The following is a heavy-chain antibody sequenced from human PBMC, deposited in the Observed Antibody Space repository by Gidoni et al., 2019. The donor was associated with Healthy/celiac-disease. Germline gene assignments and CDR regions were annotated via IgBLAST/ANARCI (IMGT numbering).Heavy chain of an antibody. Sequence: EVQLLESGGGLVQPGGSLRLSCAASGFTFSSYAMSWVRQAPGKGLEWVSAISGSGGSTYYADAVKGRFTISRDNSKNTLYLQMNSLRAEDTAVYYYAKVGYYDILTGYYLYFDYWGQGTLVTVSS. CDR3: AKVGYYDILTGYYLYFDY. CDR1: GFTFSSYA. J-gene: IGHJ4*02. D-gene: IGHD3-9*01. CDR2: ISGSGGST. V-gene: IGHV3-23*01.